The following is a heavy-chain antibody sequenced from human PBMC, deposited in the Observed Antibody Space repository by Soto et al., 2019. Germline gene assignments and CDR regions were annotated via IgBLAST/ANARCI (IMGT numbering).Heavy chain of an antibody. CDR2: FDPEDGET. CDR1: GDTLTELS. D-gene: IGHD2-8*01. J-gene: IGHJ4*02. V-gene: IGHV1-24*01. Sequence: HVQLVQSGAEVKKPGASVKVSCKVSGDTLTELSMHWVRQAPGKGLEWMGGFDPEDGETIYAQKFQGRVTVTEDTSTNTGYMEVNSLRSEDTAVYYCATYIGVYYSPFDYWGQGTLVTVSS. CDR3: ATYIGVYYSPFDY.